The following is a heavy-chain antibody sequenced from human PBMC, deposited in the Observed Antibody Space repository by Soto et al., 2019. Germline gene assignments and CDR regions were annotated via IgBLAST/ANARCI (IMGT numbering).Heavy chain of an antibody. CDR1: GFTFSSFW. D-gene: IGHD6-19*01. CDR3: VRDLGSSGSYDY. CDR2: IRQDGSDK. J-gene: IGHJ4*02. Sequence: EVQLVESGGGLVQPGGSLRLSCAASGFTFSSFWMSWVRQAPGKGLEWVGNIRQDGSDKYYVDSVKGRFTISRDNAKNSLYLQMNSLRAEDTAVYHCVRDLGSSGSYDYWGQGTLVTVSS. V-gene: IGHV3-7*01.